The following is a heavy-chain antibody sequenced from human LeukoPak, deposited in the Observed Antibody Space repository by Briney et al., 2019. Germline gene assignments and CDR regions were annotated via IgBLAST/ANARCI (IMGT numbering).Heavy chain of an antibody. V-gene: IGHV3-30-3*01. J-gene: IGHJ6*02. CDR2: ISYDGSNK. CDR3: ARDGVALYYYYGMDV. CDR1: GFTFSSYA. D-gene: IGHD2-15*01. Sequence: PGGSLILSCAASGFTFSSYAMHWVRQAPGKGLEWVAGISYDGSNKYYADSVKGRFTISRDNSKNTLYLQMDSLRAEDTAVFYCARDGVALYYYYGMDVWGQGTTVTVSS.